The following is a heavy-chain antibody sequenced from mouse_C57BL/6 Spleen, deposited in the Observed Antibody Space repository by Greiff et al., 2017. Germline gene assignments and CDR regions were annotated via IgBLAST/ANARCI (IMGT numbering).Heavy chain of an antibody. Sequence: VQLQQPGAELVKPGASVKMSCKASGYTFTSYWITWVKQRPGQGLEWIGDIYPGSGSTNYNEKFKSKATLTVDTSSSTAYMQLSSLTSEDSAVYYCARREGYPAWFAYWGQGTLVTVSA. J-gene: IGHJ3*01. CDR1: GYTFTSYW. D-gene: IGHD2-2*01. CDR2: IYPGSGST. V-gene: IGHV1-55*01. CDR3: ARREGYPAWFAY.